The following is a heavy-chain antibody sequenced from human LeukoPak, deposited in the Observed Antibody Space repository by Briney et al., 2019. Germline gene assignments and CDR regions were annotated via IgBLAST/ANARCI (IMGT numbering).Heavy chain of an antibody. J-gene: IGHJ5*02. Sequence: ASVKVSCKASGYTFTSYGISWVRQAPGQGLEWMGRISAYNGNTNYAQKLQGRVTMTTDTSTSTAHMELRSLRSDDTAVYYCAIGGASLPFNWFDPWGQGTLVTVSS. CDR1: GYTFTSYG. CDR3: AIGGASLPFNWFDP. V-gene: IGHV1-18*01. D-gene: IGHD3-10*01. CDR2: ISAYNGNT.